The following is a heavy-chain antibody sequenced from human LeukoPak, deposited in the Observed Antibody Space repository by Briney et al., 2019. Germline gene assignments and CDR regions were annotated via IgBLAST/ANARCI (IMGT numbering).Heavy chain of an antibody. J-gene: IGHJ4*02. CDR3: ARSLRVAVAASY. V-gene: IGHV3-21*01. Sequence: GGSLRLSCAASGFTFSSYSMNWVRQAPGKGLEWVSSISSSSGFIFYADSVKGRFTISRDDAKNSLYLQMNSLTAEDTAIYYCARSLRVAVAASYWGQGTLVTVSS. CDR1: GFTFSSYS. CDR2: ISSSSGFI. D-gene: IGHD6-19*01.